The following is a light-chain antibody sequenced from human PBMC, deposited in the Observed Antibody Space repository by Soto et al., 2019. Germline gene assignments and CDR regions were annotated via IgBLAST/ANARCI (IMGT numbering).Light chain of an antibody. J-gene: IGKJ2*01. V-gene: IGKV3-11*01. CDR1: QSVDSY. CDR3: QQRSNWPMYT. CDR2: DAS. Sequence: PGERATLSCRASQSVDSYLSWYQHKPGKAPRLLIYDASNRATGIPARFSGSGSGTDFTLTISSLEPEDFAVYYCQQRSNWPMYTFGQGTKLEIK.